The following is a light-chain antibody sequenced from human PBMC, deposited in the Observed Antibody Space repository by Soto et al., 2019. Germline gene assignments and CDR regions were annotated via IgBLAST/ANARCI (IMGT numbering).Light chain of an antibody. Sequence: EIVLTQSPATLSLSPGERANLSCRASQSVSSSLAWYQQKPGQAPRLLIYDASNRATGIPARFSGSGSGTDFTLTISSLEPEDFAVYYCQQRSNWALTFGGGTNVEI. V-gene: IGKV3-11*01. CDR3: QQRSNWALT. CDR2: DAS. J-gene: IGKJ4*01. CDR1: QSVSSS.